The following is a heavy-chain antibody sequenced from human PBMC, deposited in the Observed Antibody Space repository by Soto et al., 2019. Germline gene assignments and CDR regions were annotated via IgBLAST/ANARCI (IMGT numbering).Heavy chain of an antibody. CDR3: AEEYYYGSGDPKGRID. Sequence: QLQLVQSGPEVKKPGTSVKVSCKASGFTFTYSAMQWVRQARGQGLEWLGWIVVGSGHTDYATKFKGRVTNTWDMSTSTAYMELSSLRSEHTAVYYCAEEYYYGSGDPKGRIDWGHGTLVTVSS. CDR1: GFTFTYSA. J-gene: IGHJ4*01. D-gene: IGHD3-22*01. V-gene: IGHV1-58*02. CDR2: IVVGSGHT.